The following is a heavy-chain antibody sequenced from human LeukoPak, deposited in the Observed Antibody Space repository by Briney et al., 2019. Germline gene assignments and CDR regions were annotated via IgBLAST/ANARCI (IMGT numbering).Heavy chain of an antibody. CDR2: IKQDGSKK. V-gene: IGHV3-7*01. D-gene: IGHD3-22*01. CDR1: GFTFSNYW. CDR3: ARDRLKNSYYYDSSGRYNDY. Sequence: GGSLRLSCAASGFTFSNYWMTWVRQAPGKGLEWVANIKQDGSKKYYLDSVKGRFTISRDNAKNTLYLQMNSLRAEDTAVYYCARDRLKNSYYYDSSGRYNDYWGQGTLVTVSS. J-gene: IGHJ4*02.